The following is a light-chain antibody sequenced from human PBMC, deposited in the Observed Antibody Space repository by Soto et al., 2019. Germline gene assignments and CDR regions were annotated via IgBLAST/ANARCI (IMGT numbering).Light chain of an antibody. Sequence: QSVLTQPPSASGTPGQTVTISCSGSSFNIGFNYVYWYQQLPGMAPKLLIHSNDERPSGVPDRFSGSKSGTSDSLAISGLRSEDDAEYYCAAWDDSLSGGVFGTGTKVTVL. CDR1: SFNIGFNY. V-gene: IGLV1-47*02. CDR2: SND. CDR3: AAWDDSLSGGV. J-gene: IGLJ1*01.